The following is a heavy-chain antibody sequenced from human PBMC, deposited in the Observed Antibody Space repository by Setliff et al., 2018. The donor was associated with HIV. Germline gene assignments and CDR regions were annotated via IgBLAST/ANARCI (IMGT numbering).Heavy chain of an antibody. CDR1: GGSISRGSYS. CDR3: ARQTWEYYDTLTGYYRSPKNFDS. V-gene: IGHV4-39*01. Sequence: PSETLSLTCTVSGGSISRGSYSWGWIRQPPGKGLEWIGEINHSGSTNYDPSLKSRVTISLDTSKNQFFLKLSSVTAPDTAIYYCARQTWEYYDTLTGYYRSPKNFDSWGQGTLVTVSS. J-gene: IGHJ4*02. CDR2: INHSGST. D-gene: IGHD3-9*01.